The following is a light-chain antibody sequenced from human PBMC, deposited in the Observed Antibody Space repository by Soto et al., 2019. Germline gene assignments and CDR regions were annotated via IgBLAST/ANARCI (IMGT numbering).Light chain of an antibody. CDR3: QHLSNSPPMWT. Sequence: EIVLTQSPGTLSLSPGDRATLSCRASERIGTYLAWYQQKPGQPPRLLIYDASNRATGVPARFSGTGSGTDFTLTISSLESEDFAVYFCQHLSNSPPMWTFGQGTKVEIK. J-gene: IGKJ1*01. CDR1: ERIGTY. V-gene: IGKV3-11*01. CDR2: DAS.